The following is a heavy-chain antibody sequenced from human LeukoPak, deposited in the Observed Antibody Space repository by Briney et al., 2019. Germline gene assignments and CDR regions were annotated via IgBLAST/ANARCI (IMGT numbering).Heavy chain of an antibody. Sequence: GGSLRLSCAASGFIFSSYSMNWVRQAQGKGLGWVSSISSSSGYIYYADSVKGRFTISRDKATNSLYLQMNSLRAEDTAVYYCARDGADNSGYYFGSLWGQGTMVTVSS. J-gene: IGHJ3*01. CDR2: ISSSSGYI. D-gene: IGHD3-22*01. CDR1: GFIFSSYS. V-gene: IGHV3-21*01. CDR3: ARDGADNSGYYFGSL.